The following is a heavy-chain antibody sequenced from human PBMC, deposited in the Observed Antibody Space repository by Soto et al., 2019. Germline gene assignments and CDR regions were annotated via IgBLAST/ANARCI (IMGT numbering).Heavy chain of an antibody. Sequence: PGGSLRLSCAASGFTFSSYGMHWVRQAPGKGLEWVAVISYDGSNKYYADSVKGRFTISRDNSKNTLYLQMNSLRAEDTAVYYCAKGRSATWFDPWGQGTLVTVSS. CDR1: GFTFSSYG. CDR2: ISYDGSNK. CDR3: AKGRSATWFDP. V-gene: IGHV3-30*18. J-gene: IGHJ5*02.